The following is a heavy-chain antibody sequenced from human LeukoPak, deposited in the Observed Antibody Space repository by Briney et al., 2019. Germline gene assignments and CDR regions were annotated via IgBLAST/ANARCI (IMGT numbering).Heavy chain of an antibody. D-gene: IGHD6-6*01. CDR3: ARVAALHRGGAFDI. V-gene: IGHV3-30*04. CDR2: ISYDGSNK. Sequence: PGGSLRLSCAASGFNFSSYAMHWVRQAPGKGLEWVAVISYDGSNKYYADSVKGRFTISRDNSKNTLYLQMNSLRAEDTAVYYCARVAALHRGGAFDIWGQGTMVTVSS. CDR1: GFNFSSYA. J-gene: IGHJ3*02.